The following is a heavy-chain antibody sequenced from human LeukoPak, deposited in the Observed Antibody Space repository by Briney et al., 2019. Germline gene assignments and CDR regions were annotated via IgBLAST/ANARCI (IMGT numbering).Heavy chain of an antibody. CDR3: ARDLVTVTKGFDI. J-gene: IGHJ3*02. CDR1: GDSFSSHY. D-gene: IGHD4-17*01. Sequence: PSETLSLTCAVSGDSFSSHYWTWIRQSPGTGLEWIGYISHIGRTNYNPSLKSRVTISIDTSKNQFSLKLRSVTAADTAVYYCARDLVTVTKGFDIWGQGTMVTVSS. CDR2: ISHIGRT. V-gene: IGHV4-59*11.